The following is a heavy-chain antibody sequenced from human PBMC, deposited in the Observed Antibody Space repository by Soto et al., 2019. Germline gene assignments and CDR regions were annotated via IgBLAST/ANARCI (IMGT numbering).Heavy chain of an antibody. Sequence: ASVKVSCKASGYTFTRYAMHWVRQAPGQRLEWMGWINAGNGNTKYSQKFQGRVTITRDTSASTAYMELSSLRSEDTAVYYCARDRPRIEYYYDSSGSDAFDIWGQGTMVTVSS. CDR3: ARDRPRIEYYYDSSGSDAFDI. V-gene: IGHV1-3*01. CDR1: GYTFTRYA. CDR2: INAGNGNT. D-gene: IGHD3-22*01. J-gene: IGHJ3*02.